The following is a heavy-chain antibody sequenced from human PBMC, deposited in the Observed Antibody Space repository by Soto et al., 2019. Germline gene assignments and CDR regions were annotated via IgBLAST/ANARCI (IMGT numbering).Heavy chain of an antibody. CDR1: GGSISGYY. CDR3: ARSHIVPRLFMYPYDY. V-gene: IGHV4-59*01. CDR2: MYNTGST. Sequence: PSETLSLTCTVSGGSISGYYWSWIRQPPGKGLEWIGYMYNTGSTVYNPSFKSRVTISVDTSKSQFSLRLNSVTAADTAVYYCARSHIVPRLFMYPYDYWGQGSLVTVPQ. J-gene: IGHJ4*02. D-gene: IGHD6-6*01.